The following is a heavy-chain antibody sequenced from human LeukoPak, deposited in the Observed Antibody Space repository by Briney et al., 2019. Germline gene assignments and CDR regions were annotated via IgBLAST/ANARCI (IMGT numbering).Heavy chain of an antibody. CDR2: IIGSYGTT. J-gene: IGHJ4*02. V-gene: IGHV3-23*01. CDR1: GHTLSSYA. CDR3: AKVYNWNNGRLDY. D-gene: IGHD1/OR15-1a*01. Sequence: GGSLTLPCAVSGHTLSSYALSWVRQAPRQGLELVSAIIGSYGTTYYADSVRGRFTISRDNSKYTLSLQMNSLRAEDTAVYYCAKVYNWNNGRLDYWGQGTLVTVSS.